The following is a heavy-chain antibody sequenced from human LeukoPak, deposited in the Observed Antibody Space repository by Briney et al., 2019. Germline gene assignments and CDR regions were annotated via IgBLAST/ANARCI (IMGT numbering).Heavy chain of an antibody. V-gene: IGHV1-46*01. CDR1: GYTFTSYY. J-gene: IGHJ4*02. CDR2: INPSGGST. D-gene: IGHD2-21*02. Sequence: ASVKVSCKASGYTFTSYYMHWVRQAPGQGLEWMGIINPSGGSTSYAQKFQGRVTMTRDMSTSTVYMELSSLRSEDTAVYYCARGPPDCGGDCYPLGIDYWGQGTLVTVSS. CDR3: ARGPPDCGGDCYPLGIDY.